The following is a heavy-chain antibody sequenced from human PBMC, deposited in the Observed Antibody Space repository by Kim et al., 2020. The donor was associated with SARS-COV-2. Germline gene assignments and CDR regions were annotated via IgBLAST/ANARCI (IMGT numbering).Heavy chain of an antibody. J-gene: IGHJ4*02. CDR2: ISGSGGST. CDR1: GFTFSSYA. Sequence: GGSLRLSCAASGFTFSSYAMSWVRQAPGKGLEWVSGISGSGGSTHYADSVKGRFTISRDNSKNTLYLQMNSLRAEDTAVYYCAKGGYCSSTSCPSDYWGQGTLVTVSS. CDR3: AKGGYCSSTSCPSDY. D-gene: IGHD2-2*01. V-gene: IGHV3-23*01.